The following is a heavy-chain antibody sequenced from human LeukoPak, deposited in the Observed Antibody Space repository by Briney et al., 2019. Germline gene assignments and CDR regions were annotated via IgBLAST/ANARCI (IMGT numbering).Heavy chain of an antibody. V-gene: IGHV4-59*01. D-gene: IGHD6-19*01. Sequence: SETLSLTCTVSSGSISRYYWSWIRQPPGRGLDWIGYIYYTGSTYYNPSLKSRVTISVDTSKNQFSLKLNSVTAADTAVYYCARKSVAVRDAFDIWGQGTMVTVSS. CDR2: IYYTGST. CDR3: ARKSVAVRDAFDI. CDR1: SGSISRYY. J-gene: IGHJ3*02.